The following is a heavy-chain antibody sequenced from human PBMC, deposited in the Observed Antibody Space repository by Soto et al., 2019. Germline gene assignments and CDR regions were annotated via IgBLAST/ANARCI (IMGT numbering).Heavy chain of an antibody. CDR1: GFTFSSYA. Sequence: EVQLLESGGGLVQPGGSLRLSCAASGFTFSSYAMSWVRQAPGKGLEWVSAISGSGGSTYYADSVKGRFTISRDNSKNTLYLQMNSLRAEDTAGYYGAKLQGRRVVSSTLEMDVWGQGTTVTVSS. CDR2: ISGSGGST. D-gene: IGHD2-15*01. CDR3: AKLQGRRVVSSTLEMDV. V-gene: IGHV3-23*01. J-gene: IGHJ6*02.